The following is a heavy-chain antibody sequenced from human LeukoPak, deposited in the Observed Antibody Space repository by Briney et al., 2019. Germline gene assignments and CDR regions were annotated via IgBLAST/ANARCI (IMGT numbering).Heavy chain of an antibody. D-gene: IGHD3-16*01. CDR3: AREGLGELTLDY. V-gene: IGHV1-18*04. J-gene: IGHJ4*02. CDR2: ISTSNGDT. Sequence: ASVKVSCKASGYTFTSYYINWVRQAPGQGFEWMGWISTSNGDTKYAQKLQGRVTMTTDTSTSTAYMELRNLRSDDTAVYYCAREGLGELTLDYWGQGTLVTVSS. CDR1: GYTFTSYY.